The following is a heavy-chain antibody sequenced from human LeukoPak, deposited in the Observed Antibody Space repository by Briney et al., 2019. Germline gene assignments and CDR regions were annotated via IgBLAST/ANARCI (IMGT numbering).Heavy chain of an antibody. CDR2: ISGSSSYI. CDR3: AKTYYYDSSGYPGLFDY. V-gene: IGHV3-21*01. Sequence: PGGSLRLSCAASGFTFSSYSMNWIRQAPGKGLEWVSSISGSSSYIYYADSVKGRFTISRDNAKKSLYLQMNSLRAEDTAVYYCAKTYYYDSSGYPGLFDYWGQGTLVTVSS. J-gene: IGHJ4*02. D-gene: IGHD3-22*01. CDR1: GFTFSSYS.